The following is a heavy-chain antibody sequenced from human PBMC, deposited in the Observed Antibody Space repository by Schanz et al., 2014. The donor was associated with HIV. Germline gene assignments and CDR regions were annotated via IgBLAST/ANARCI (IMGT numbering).Heavy chain of an antibody. CDR1: GFTFSTYG. J-gene: IGHJ3*02. CDR2: TWYDGSNK. V-gene: IGHV3-33*01. CDR3: ARDVAGCSGTSCYSDAFDI. Sequence: VQLLESGGGLVQPGGSLRLSCAVSGFTFSTYGMHWVRQAPGKGLEWVAVTWYDGSNKYYADSVKGRFTISRDNSKNTLFLQMNSLRAEDTAVYFCARDVAGCSGTSCYSDAFDIWGQGTLVTVSS. D-gene: IGHD2-2*01.